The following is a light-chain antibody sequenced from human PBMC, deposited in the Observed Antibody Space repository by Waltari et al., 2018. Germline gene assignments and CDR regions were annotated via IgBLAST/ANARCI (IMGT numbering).Light chain of an antibody. Sequence: QSALTQPPSASGSPGQSVTISFTGTSSDVGGYDYVSWYQQHPGKAPKLMISEVNKRPSGVPDRFSGSKSGNTASLTVSGLQAEDEADYYCSSYTSSNNCVFGTGTKVTVL. J-gene: IGLJ1*01. CDR1: SSDVGGYDY. CDR3: SSYTSSNNCV. V-gene: IGLV2-8*01. CDR2: EVN.